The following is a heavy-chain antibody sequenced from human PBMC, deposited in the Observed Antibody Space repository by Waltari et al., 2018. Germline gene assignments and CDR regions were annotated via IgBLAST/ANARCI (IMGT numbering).Heavy chain of an antibody. J-gene: IGHJ4*02. CDR1: GGTFSSYA. Sequence: QVQLVQSGAEVKKPGSSVKVSCKASGGTFSSYAISWVRQAPGQGLEWMGGILPIFGTANYAQKFQCRVTITADESTSPAYMGLSSLGSEDTAVYYCARGPIPLYNWNYVTPFDYWGQGTLVTVSS. D-gene: IGHD1-7*01. CDR3: ARGPIPLYNWNYVTPFDY. V-gene: IGHV1-69*01. CDR2: ILPIFGTA.